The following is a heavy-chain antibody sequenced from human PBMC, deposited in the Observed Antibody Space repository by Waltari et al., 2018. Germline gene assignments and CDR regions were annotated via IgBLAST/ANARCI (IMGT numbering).Heavy chain of an antibody. D-gene: IGHD2-21*02. CDR1: GGSFNGYY. J-gene: IGHJ4*02. CDR3: ARDARDWEAVDNTYLDS. V-gene: IGHV4-34*01. Sequence: QLRLQQWGAGLLKPSETLSLTCAVSGGSFNGYYWSWIRQTPGKGLEWIGEVDHSGSANYSPSRKRRVTVSLDTSNKQVSLTLTSVTAADTGIYYCARDARDWEAVDNTYLDSWGQGTLVAVSS. CDR2: VDHSGSA.